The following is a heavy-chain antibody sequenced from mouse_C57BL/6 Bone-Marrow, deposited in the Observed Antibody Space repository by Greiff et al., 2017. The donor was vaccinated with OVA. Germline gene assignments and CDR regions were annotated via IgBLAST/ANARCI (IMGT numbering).Heavy chain of an antibody. Sequence: EVKLQESGGGLVQPGGSLKLSCAASGFTFSDYYMYWVRQTPEKRLEWVAYISNGGGSTYYPETVKGRFTISRDNAKNTLSLQMSLLMSDDTARYYGARHEAYDYDVFAYWGQGTLVTVSA. CDR1: GFTFSDYY. J-gene: IGHJ3*01. CDR2: ISNGGGST. D-gene: IGHD2-4*01. V-gene: IGHV5-12*01. CDR3: ARHEAYDYDVFAY.